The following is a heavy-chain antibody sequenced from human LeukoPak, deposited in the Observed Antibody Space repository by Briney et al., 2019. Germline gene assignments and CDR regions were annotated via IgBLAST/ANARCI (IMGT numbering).Heavy chain of an antibody. V-gene: IGHV3-11*01. CDR3: ARDRTNYYDSSGYSDY. J-gene: IGHJ4*02. CDR1: GFTFSDYY. Sequence: GGSLRLSCAASGFTFSDYYMSWIRQAPGKGLEWVSYISSSGSTIYYADSVKGRFTISRDNAKSSLYLQMNSLRAEDTAVYYCARDRTNYYDSSGYSDYWGQGTLVTVSS. CDR2: ISSSGSTI. D-gene: IGHD3-22*01.